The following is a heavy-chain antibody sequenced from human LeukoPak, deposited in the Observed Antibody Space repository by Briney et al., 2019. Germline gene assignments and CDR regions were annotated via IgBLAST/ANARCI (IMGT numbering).Heavy chain of an antibody. J-gene: IGHJ4*02. D-gene: IGHD4-17*01. CDR1: GFTFSSYS. Sequence: GGSLRLSCAASGFTFSSYSMNWVRQAPGKGLEWVSSISSSSSYIYYADSVKGRFTISRDNAKNSLYLQMNSLRAEDTAVYYCARVGTTVTLVDYWGQGTLVTVSS. V-gene: IGHV3-21*01. CDR3: ARVGTTVTLVDY. CDR2: ISSSSSYI.